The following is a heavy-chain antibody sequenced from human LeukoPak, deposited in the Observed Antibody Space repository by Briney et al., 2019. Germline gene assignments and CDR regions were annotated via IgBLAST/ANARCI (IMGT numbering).Heavy chain of an antibody. CDR2: MNPDRGNT. V-gene: IGHV1-8*01. Sequence: GASVKASCKASGHTFTSYDINRVRQATGLGGEWMGWMNPDRGNTGYEKKFQGRVTMTRNTSISTSYMELSSLRSEDTAVYYCAVEYSSSSYFDYWGQGTLVTVSS. D-gene: IGHD6-6*01. CDR3: AVEYSSSSYFDY. CDR1: GHTFTSYD. J-gene: IGHJ4*02.